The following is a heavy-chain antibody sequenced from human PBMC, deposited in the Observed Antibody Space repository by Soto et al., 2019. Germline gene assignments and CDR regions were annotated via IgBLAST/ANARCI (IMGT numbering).Heavy chain of an antibody. CDR2: FDPEDGET. V-gene: IGHV1-24*01. D-gene: IGHD3-10*01. CDR1: GYTLTELS. Sequence: GASVKVSCKVSGYTLTELSMHWVRQAPGKGLEWMGGFDPEDGETIYAQKFQGRVTMTEDTSTDTAYMELSSLRSEDTAVFYCATSLLWFGLDAFDIWGQGTMVTVSS. CDR3: ATSLLWFGLDAFDI. J-gene: IGHJ3*02.